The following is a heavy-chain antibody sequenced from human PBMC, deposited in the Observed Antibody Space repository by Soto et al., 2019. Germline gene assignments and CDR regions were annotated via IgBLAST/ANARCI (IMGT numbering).Heavy chain of an antibody. Sequence: EVQLLESGGGLVQPGGSLRLSCAASGFTFSSYAMSWVRQAPGKGLEWVSAISGSGGSTYYADSVKGRFTISGDNSKNTLYLQMNSLRAEDTAVYYCARASSMIVVVSSLDYWGQGTLVTVSS. CDR3: ARASSMIVVVSSLDY. CDR1: GFTFSSYA. CDR2: ISGSGGST. V-gene: IGHV3-23*01. D-gene: IGHD3-22*01. J-gene: IGHJ4*02.